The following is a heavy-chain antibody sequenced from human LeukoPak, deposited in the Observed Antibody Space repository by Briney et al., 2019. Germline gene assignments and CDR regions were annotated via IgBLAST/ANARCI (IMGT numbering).Heavy chain of an antibody. V-gene: IGHV4-59*05. D-gene: IGHD5-24*01. CDR3: ARQSRPKGSNIDY. Sequence: SETLSLTCTVSGGSISNYYWSWIRQSPGKGLEWIGSIYYSGSTYYNPSLKSRVTISVDTSKNHFSLKLSSVTAADTAVYYCARQSRPKGSNIDYWGQGTLVTVSS. CDR2: IYYSGST. CDR1: GGSISNYY. J-gene: IGHJ4*02.